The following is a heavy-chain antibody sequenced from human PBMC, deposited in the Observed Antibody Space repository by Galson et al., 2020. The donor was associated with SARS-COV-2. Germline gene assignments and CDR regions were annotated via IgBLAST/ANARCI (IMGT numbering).Heavy chain of an antibody. V-gene: IGHV3-30*03. D-gene: IGHD2-2*01. J-gene: IGHJ6*02. Sequence: PGGSLRLSCAASGFIFNNYGMHWVRQAPGKALEWVAVISYEGSYTDYADSVKGRFTISRDSSKNTVYLQMNSLRVEDTAVYYCARDLSNYYGMDVWGQGTTVTVSS. CDR3: ARDLSNYYGMDV. CDR1: GFIFNNYG. CDR2: ISYEGSYT.